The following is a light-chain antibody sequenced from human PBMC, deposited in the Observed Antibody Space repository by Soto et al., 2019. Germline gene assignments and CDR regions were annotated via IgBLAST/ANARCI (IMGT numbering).Light chain of an antibody. V-gene: IGKV3-20*01. J-gene: IGKJ1*01. CDR3: PQFGSSRT. CDR1: QSVSNSY. Sequence: EIVLTQSPGTLSLSPGERATLSCRASQSVSNSYLAWYQQKPGQAPRLLIFGTSSRATGIPDRFSGSGSGTAFTLTISRLEPEDFAVYYCPQFGSSRTFGQGTKVEIK. CDR2: GTS.